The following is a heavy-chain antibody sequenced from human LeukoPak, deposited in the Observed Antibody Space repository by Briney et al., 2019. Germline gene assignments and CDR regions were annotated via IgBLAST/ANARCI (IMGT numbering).Heavy chain of an antibody. CDR2: ISGSGGST. V-gene: IGHV3-23*01. Sequence: GGSLRLSCAASGFTFSSYAMSWVRQAPGKGLEWVSAISGSGGSTYYAGSVKGRFTISRDNSKNTLYLQMNSLRAEDTAVYYCAKGYSSGWYSFDYWGQGTLVTVSS. D-gene: IGHD6-19*01. CDR3: AKGYSSGWYSFDY. J-gene: IGHJ4*02. CDR1: GFTFSSYA.